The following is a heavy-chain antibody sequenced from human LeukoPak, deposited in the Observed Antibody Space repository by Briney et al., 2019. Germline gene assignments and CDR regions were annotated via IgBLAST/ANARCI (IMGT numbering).Heavy chain of an antibody. CDR1: GFTFDDYA. D-gene: IGHD6-13*01. J-gene: IGHJ3*02. Sequence: PGGSLRLSCAASGFTFDDYAMHWVRQAPGKGLEWVSGISWNSGSIGYADSVKGRFTISRDNAKNSLYLQMNSLRAEDTALYYCARVGSSWYYAFDIWGQGTMVTVSS. CDR2: ISWNSGSI. V-gene: IGHV3-9*01. CDR3: ARVGSSWYYAFDI.